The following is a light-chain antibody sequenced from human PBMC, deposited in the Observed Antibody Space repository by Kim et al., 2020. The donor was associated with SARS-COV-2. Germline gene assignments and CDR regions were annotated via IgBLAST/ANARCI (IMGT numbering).Light chain of an antibody. CDR1: VGSQ. J-gene: IGKJ1*01. CDR2: DAS. V-gene: IGKV3-11*01. CDR3: QQRRFWPVT. Sequence: VGSQLAWYQQKAGQAPRLVIYDASNRATGIPARFSDRGSGTDFTLTISSLEPEDFAVYFCQQRRFWPVTFGQGTKVDIK.